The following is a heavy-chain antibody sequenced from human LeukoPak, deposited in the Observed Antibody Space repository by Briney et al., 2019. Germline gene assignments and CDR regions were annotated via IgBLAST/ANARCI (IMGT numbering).Heavy chain of an antibody. V-gene: IGHV4-38-2*01. CDR2: IYHRGST. CDR1: GYSISSGYY. D-gene: IGHD2-8*01. J-gene: IGHJ4*02. CDR3: ARFWTNGVWPHY. Sequence: KSSETLSLTCAVSGYSISSGYYWGWIRQPPGKGLEWIGTIYHRGSTHYNPSHKSRVTISVDTSKNQFSLKLSSVTAADTAVYYCARFWTNGVWPHYWGQGTLVTVSS.